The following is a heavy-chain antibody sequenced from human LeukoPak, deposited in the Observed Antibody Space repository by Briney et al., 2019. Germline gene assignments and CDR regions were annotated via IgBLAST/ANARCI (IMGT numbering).Heavy chain of an antibody. CDR1: GFSVSNNY. D-gene: IGHD6-19*01. J-gene: IGHJ4*02. CDR2: IYSGGDA. V-gene: IGHV3-53*01. CDR3: ASSFSSGWSDY. Sequence: GGSLRLSCAASGFSVSNNYMTWVRQAPGKGLEWVSVIYSGGDAYYADSVKGRFTISRDNSKNTLHLAMNNLRVEDTAVYYCASSFSSGWSDYWGQGTLVAVAS.